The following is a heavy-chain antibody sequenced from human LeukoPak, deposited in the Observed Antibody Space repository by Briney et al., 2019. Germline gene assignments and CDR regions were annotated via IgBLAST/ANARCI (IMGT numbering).Heavy chain of an antibody. CDR1: GSTFGDYD. CDR2: ISWNSGSI. J-gene: IGHJ4*02. D-gene: IGHD6-13*01. V-gene: IGHV3-9*03. Sequence: GRSLRLSCAASGSTFGDYDMHWVRQAPGKGLEWVSGISWNSGSIGYADSVKGRFTISRDNAKNSLYLQMNSLRAEDMALYYCAKDRDSSSWYYFDYWGQGTLVTVSS. CDR3: AKDRDSSSWYYFDY.